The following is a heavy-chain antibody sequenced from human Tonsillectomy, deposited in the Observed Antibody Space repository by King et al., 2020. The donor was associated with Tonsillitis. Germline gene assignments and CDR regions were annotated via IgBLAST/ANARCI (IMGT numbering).Heavy chain of an antibody. Sequence: HVQLVESGGGVVQPGRSMRLSCAASGFTFNRFGMHWVRQAPGKGLEWVAVISYDGSNKKYADSVKGRFTISRDNSKNTLYVQMNSLRAEDTAVYYCAKDAPTIMVYALSGLDVWGQGTTVTVSS. CDR1: GFTFNRFG. CDR3: AKDAPTIMVYALSGLDV. D-gene: IGHD2-8*01. J-gene: IGHJ6*02. V-gene: IGHV3-30*18. CDR2: ISYDGSNK.